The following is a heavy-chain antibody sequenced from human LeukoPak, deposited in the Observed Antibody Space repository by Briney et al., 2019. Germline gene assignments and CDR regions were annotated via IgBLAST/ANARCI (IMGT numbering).Heavy chain of an antibody. CDR2: IIPIFGIA. J-gene: IGHJ6*04. CDR3: ARVLYIAAAGRVYYGMDV. V-gene: IGHV1-69*04. D-gene: IGHD6-13*01. CDR1: GGTFSSYA. Sequence: GASVKVSCKASGGTFSSYAISWVRQAPGQGLEWMGRIIPIFGIANYAQKLQGRVTMTTDTSTSTAYMELRSLRSDDTAVYYCARVLYIAAAGRVYYGMDVWGKGTTVTVSS.